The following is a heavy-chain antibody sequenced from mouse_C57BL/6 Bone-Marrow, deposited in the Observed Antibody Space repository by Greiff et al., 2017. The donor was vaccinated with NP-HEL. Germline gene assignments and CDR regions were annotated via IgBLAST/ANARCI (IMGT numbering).Heavy chain of an antibody. CDR3: TTDYYGSSYVKYVDV. CDR1: GFNIKDDY. CDR2: IDPENGDT. D-gene: IGHD1-1*01. J-gene: IGHJ1*03. Sequence: EVQLQQSGAELVRPGASVKLSCTASGFNIKDDYMHWVKQRPEQGLEWIGWIDPENGDTEYASKFQGKATITADTSSNTAYLQLSSLTSEDTAVYYCTTDYYGSSYVKYVDVWGTGTTVTVSS. V-gene: IGHV14-4*01.